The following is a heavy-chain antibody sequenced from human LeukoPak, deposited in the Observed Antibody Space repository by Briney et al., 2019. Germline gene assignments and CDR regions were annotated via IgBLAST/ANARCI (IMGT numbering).Heavy chain of an antibody. CDR1: GGSISSGGYY. J-gene: IGHJ4*02. V-gene: IGHV4-31*03. Sequence: SETLSLTCTVSGGSISSGGYYWSWIRQHPGKGLEWIGYIYYSGSTYYNPSLKSRVTISVDTSKNQFSLKLSSVTAADTAVYYCARFRTSSGYFDYWGQGTLVTVSS. CDR2: IYYSGST. D-gene: IGHD3-22*01. CDR3: ARFRTSSGYFDY.